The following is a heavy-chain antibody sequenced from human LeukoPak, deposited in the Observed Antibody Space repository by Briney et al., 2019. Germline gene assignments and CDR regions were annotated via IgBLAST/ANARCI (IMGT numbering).Heavy chain of an antibody. CDR1: GGSFSGYY. CDR3: ARGSQINFPRYDYVWGSYRAPFDY. V-gene: IGHV4-34*01. Sequence: SETLSLTCAVYGGSFSGYYWSWISQPPGKGLEWIGEINHSGSTNYNPSLKSRVTISVDTSKNQFSLKLSSVTAADTAVYYCARGSQINFPRYDYVWGSYRAPFDYWGQGTLVTVSS. CDR2: INHSGST. D-gene: IGHD3-16*02. J-gene: IGHJ4*02.